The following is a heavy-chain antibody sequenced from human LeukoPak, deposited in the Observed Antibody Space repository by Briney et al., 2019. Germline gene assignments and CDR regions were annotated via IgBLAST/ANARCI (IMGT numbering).Heavy chain of an antibody. D-gene: IGHD3-22*01. J-gene: IGHJ5*02. CDR1: GFTFSNYE. CDR3: ARVTYYYDSSGYPEYNWFDP. CDR2: ISSSSSYI. Sequence: GGSLRLSCAASGFTFSNYEMNWVRQAPGKGLQWVSSISSSSSYISYADSVKGRFTISRDNAKNSLYLQMNSLRAEDTAVYYCARVTYYYDSSGYPEYNWFDPWGQGTLVTVSS. V-gene: IGHV3-21*04.